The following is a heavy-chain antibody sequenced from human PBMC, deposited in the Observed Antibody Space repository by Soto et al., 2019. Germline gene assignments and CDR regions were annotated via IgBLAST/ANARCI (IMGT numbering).Heavy chain of an antibody. D-gene: IGHD2-2*01. CDR3: ARAGFCRTTSCSDAFDI. Sequence: QVQLVQSGAEVKKPGASVKVSCKASGYTFTNYAMNWVRQAPGQRPEWMGWINAGNGNTKFSHRFQGRVTITRDTSANIAYMELSSLTSEDTGVYYCARAGFCRTTSCSDAFDIWGQGTMVTVSS. V-gene: IGHV1-3*01. CDR2: INAGNGNT. J-gene: IGHJ3*02. CDR1: GYTFTNYA.